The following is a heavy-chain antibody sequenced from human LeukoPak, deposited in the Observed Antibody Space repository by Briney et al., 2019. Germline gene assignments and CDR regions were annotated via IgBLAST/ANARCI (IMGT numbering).Heavy chain of an antibody. J-gene: IGHJ4*02. CDR3: ARVGSVTNFGVVSYYFDY. D-gene: IGHD3-3*01. Sequence: GASLKISCKASGYSFDYYWIAWVRQMPGKGLEWMGIIYPDDSDSTYSPSFQGQVTISVDKSINTAYLQWSSLKASNTAIYYCARVGSVTNFGVVSYYFDYWGQGTLVPVSS. V-gene: IGHV5-51*01. CDR2: IYPDDSDS. CDR1: GYSFDYYW.